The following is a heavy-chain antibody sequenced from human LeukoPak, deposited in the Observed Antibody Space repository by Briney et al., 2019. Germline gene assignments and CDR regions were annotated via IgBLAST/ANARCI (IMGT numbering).Heavy chain of an antibody. V-gene: IGHV1-69*04. CDR2: IIPILGIA. J-gene: IGHJ6*02. Sequence: SVKVSSKASGGTFSSYAISWVRQAPGQGLEWMGRIIPILGIANYAQKFQGRVTITADKSTSTAYMELSSLRSEATAVYYCARTYYEVYGMDVWGQGTTVTVSS. CDR1: GGTFSSYA. CDR3: ARTYYEVYGMDV. D-gene: IGHD3-3*01.